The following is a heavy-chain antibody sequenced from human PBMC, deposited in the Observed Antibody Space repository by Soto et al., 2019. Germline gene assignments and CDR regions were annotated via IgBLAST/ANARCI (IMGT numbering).Heavy chain of an antibody. CDR2: INVYNGNT. V-gene: IGHV1-18*01. Sequence: QVQLVQSGGEVKKPGASVKVSCKASGYTFTNYGISWVRQAPGQGLEWMGWINVYNGNTKYAQKVQGRVTMTTDTSTSKAYMELRSLRSDDTDVYYGARGVGSGSYYNQYNWFDPWGQGTLVTVSS. CDR3: ARGVGSGSYYNQYNWFDP. J-gene: IGHJ5*02. D-gene: IGHD3-10*01. CDR1: GYTFTNYG.